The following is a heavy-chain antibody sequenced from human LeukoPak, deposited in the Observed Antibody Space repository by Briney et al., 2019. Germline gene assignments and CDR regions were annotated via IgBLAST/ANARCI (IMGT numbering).Heavy chain of an antibody. D-gene: IGHD6-13*01. V-gene: IGHV3-23*01. J-gene: IGHJ4*02. CDR3: ARLSTAAADSDY. CDR1: GFTFSSYT. CDR2: ISGSGVGT. Sequence: GGSLRLSCAASGFTFSSYTMNWVRQAPGKGLEWVSAISGSGVGTYYADSVKGRFTISRDNSWNTLYLQMSSLRAEDTAVYYCARLSTAAADSDYWGQGTLVTVSS.